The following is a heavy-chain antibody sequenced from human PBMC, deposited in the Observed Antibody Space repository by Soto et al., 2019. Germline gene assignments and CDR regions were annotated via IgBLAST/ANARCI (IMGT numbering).Heavy chain of an antibody. D-gene: IGHD4-17*01. CDR3: ARDRTAQYGDYQTDNWFDP. J-gene: IGHJ5*02. V-gene: IGHV4-59*01. CDR1: GGSISSYY. CDR2: IYYSGST. Sequence: PSETLSLTCTVSGGSISSYYWSWIRQPPGKGLEWIGYIYYSGSTNYNPSLKSRVTISVDTSKNQFSLKLSSVTAADTAVYYCARDRTAQYGDYQTDNWFDPWGQGTLVTVSS.